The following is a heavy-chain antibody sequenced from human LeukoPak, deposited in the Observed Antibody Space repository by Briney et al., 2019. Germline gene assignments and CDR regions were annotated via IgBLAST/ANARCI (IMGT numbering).Heavy chain of an antibody. CDR3: ARDFDYYGSGSYYAYNWFDP. Sequence: PSETLSLTCTVSGGSISSYYWSWIRQPAGKGLEWIGRIYTSGSTNYNPSLKSRVTISVDTSKNQFSLKLSSVTAADTAVYYCARDFDYYGSGSYYAYNWFDPWGQGTLVTVSS. CDR1: GGSISSYY. D-gene: IGHD3-10*01. V-gene: IGHV4-4*07. CDR2: IYTSGST. J-gene: IGHJ5*02.